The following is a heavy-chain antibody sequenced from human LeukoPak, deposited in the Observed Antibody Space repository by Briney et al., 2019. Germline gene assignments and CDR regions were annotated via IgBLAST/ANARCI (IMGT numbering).Heavy chain of an antibody. CDR1: GFTFSSHS. CDR3: ARGVTPDWFDP. D-gene: IGHD2-21*02. CDR2: ISSNSRYI. Sequence: GGSLRLSCAASGFTFSSHSMNWVRQAPGKGLEWVSYISSNSRYIYYADSVKGRFTISRDNAKNSLYLQMNSLRTEDAAVYYCARGVTPDWFDPWGQGTLVTVSS. V-gene: IGHV3-21*01. J-gene: IGHJ5*02.